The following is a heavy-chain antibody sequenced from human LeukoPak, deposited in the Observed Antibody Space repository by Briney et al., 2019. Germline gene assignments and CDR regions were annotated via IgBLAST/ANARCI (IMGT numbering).Heavy chain of an antibody. V-gene: IGHV3-15*01. D-gene: IGHD1-26*01. Sequence: PGGSLRLSCAASGFSFSNAWVSWVRQAPGKGLEWVGRIKRKTVGGTADYAAPVKGRFTILRDNSKNTLYLQMNSLEIEDTAVYYCQTGSYDYFDLWGRGTLVTVSS. CDR1: GFSFSNAW. J-gene: IGHJ2*01. CDR3: QTGSYDYFDL. CDR2: IKRKTVGGTA.